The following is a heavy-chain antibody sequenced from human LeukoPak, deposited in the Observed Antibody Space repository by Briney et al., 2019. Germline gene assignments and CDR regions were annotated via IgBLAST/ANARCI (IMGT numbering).Heavy chain of an antibody. V-gene: IGHV4-59*01. Sequence: SETLSLTCTVSGGSISSYYWSWIRQPPGKGLEWIGYIYYSGSTNHNPSLKSRVTISVDTSKNQFSLKLSSVTAADTAVYYCARVHHYYYYYMDVWGKGTTVTVSS. CDR3: ARVHHYYYYYMDV. J-gene: IGHJ6*03. CDR2: IYYSGST. CDR1: GGSISSYY.